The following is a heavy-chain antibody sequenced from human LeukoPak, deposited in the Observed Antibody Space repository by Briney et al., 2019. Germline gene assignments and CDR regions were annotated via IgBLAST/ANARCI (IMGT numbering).Heavy chain of an antibody. CDR3: ARSYSGYDSGPGGFDF. V-gene: IGHV4-30-2*01. CDR2: IYHSGST. Sequence: SETLSLTCTVSGGSISSGDYYWSWIRQPPGKGLEWIGYIYHSGSTYYNPSLKSRVTISVDRSKNQFSLKLGSVTAADTAVYYCARSYSGYDSGPGGFDFWGQGTLVTVSS. D-gene: IGHD5-12*01. J-gene: IGHJ4*02. CDR1: GGSISSGDYY.